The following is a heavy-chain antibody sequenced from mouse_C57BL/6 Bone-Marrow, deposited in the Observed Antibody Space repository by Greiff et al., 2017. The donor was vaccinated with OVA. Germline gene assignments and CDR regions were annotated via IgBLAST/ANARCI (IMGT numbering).Heavy chain of an antibody. CDR1: GYTFTSYW. CDR3: ARKLYLPIDY. Sequence: VQLQQPGAELVRPGSSVKLSCKASGYTFTSYWMHWVKQRPIPGLEWIGNIDPSDSETHYNQKFTDKATLTGDKSSSPAYMQLSSLTSDDSAVYICARKLYLPIDYWGQGTTLTVSS. V-gene: IGHV1-52*01. J-gene: IGHJ2*01. D-gene: IGHD2-12*01. CDR2: IDPSDSET.